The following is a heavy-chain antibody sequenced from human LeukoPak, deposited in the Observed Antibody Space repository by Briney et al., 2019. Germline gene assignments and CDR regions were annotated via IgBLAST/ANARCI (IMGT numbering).Heavy chain of an antibody. D-gene: IGHD4-17*01. V-gene: IGHV3-73*01. CDR3: TRSYYGDLVS. J-gene: IGHJ4*02. CDR2: IRSKANSYAT. CDR1: GFTFSGSA. Sequence: PGGSLRLSCAASGFTFSGSAMHWVRQASGKGLEWVGRIRSKANSYATAYAASVKGRFTISRDDSKNTAYLQMNSLKTEDTAAYYCTRSYYGDLVSWGQGTLVTVSS.